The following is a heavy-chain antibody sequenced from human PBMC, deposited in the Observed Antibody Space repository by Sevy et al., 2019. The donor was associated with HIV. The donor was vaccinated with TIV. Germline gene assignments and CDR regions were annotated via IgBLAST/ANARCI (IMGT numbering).Heavy chain of an antibody. CDR2: LSFGCGEI. Sequence: GGSLRLSCAASGFTFSKYSMSWVRQPPGKGLEWVSTLSFGCGEINYADSVKGRFTISGVNSKSSGYLQMNNLRPEETTVYYCAREGCTKPHDYWGQGTLVTVSS. J-gene: IGHJ4*02. CDR3: AREGCTKPHDY. CDR1: GFTFSKYS. D-gene: IGHD2-8*01. V-gene: IGHV3-23*01.